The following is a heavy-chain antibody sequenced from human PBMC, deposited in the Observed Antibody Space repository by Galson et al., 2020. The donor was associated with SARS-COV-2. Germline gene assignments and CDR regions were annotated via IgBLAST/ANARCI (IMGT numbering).Heavy chain of an antibody. Sequence: GGTLRLTCAASGLTFSNACMTWVRQPPGKGLEWVGRIKSKTDGGTTDYAAPVTGRFIMSSDDSKDTLYLQMNNLNTDDTAVYYGTALQGWLANGGQGALVAVSS. CDR2: IKSKTDGGTT. D-gene: IGHD5-12*01. J-gene: IGHJ4*02. V-gene: IGHV3-15*01. CDR1: GLTFSNAC. CDR3: TALQGWLAN.